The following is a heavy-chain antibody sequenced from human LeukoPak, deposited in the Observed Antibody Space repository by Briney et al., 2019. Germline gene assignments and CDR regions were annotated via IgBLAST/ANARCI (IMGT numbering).Heavy chain of an antibody. CDR3: ARARIVATSLGY. D-gene: IGHD5-12*01. CDR2: ISYDGSNK. V-gene: IGHV3-30*04. Sequence: GGSLRLSCAASGLTFSSYAMHWVHQAPGKGLEWVAVISYDGSNKYYADSVKGRFTISRDNSKNTLYLQMNSLRAEDTAVYYCARARIVATSLGYWGQGTLVTVSS. J-gene: IGHJ4*02. CDR1: GLTFSSYA.